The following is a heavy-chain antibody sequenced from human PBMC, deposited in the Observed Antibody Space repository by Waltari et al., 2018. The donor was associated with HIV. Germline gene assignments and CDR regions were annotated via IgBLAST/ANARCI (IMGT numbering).Heavy chain of an antibody. CDR1: GFTFSNFA. D-gene: IGHD4-4*01. V-gene: IGHV3-33*01. Sequence: QVQLVESGGGVVQPGTSLTLSCAVSGFTFSNFAIQWVRQSPGKGLEWLAVFWSDGVEISYANSVKGRFTISKDSSQKTLYLHLTSLRAEDTALYYCARGYSSSRWIPLYHWGRGTLVTVSS. CDR3: ARGYSSSRWIPLYH. CDR2: FWSDGVEI. J-gene: IGHJ4*02.